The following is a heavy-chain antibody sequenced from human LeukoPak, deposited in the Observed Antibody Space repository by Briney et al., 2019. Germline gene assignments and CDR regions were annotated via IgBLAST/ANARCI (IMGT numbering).Heavy chain of an antibody. Sequence: PGGCLRLSCAASGFTFSSYGMHWVRQAPGKGLEWVAVIRYDGSKKYYADSVKGRFTISRDNSKNTLYLQMNSLRAEDTAVYYCARVPYADYFDYWGQGTLVTASS. D-gene: IGHD4-17*01. V-gene: IGHV3-33*01. J-gene: IGHJ4*02. CDR1: GFTFSSYG. CDR3: ARVPYADYFDY. CDR2: IRYDGSKK.